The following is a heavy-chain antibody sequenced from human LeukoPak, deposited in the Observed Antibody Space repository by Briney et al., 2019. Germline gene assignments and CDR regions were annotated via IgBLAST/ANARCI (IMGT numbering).Heavy chain of an antibody. Sequence: GGSLRLSCAASGFPFSTYAMNWFRQAPGKGLEWVSAVTGSGTNSYYADSVKGRFTVSRDNSRNMVYLQMSSLRAEDTALYYCAKSDYGYYFDSWGQGTLVTVSS. CDR2: VTGSGTNS. J-gene: IGHJ4*02. D-gene: IGHD4-17*01. V-gene: IGHV3-23*01. CDR1: GFPFSTYA. CDR3: AKSDYGYYFDS.